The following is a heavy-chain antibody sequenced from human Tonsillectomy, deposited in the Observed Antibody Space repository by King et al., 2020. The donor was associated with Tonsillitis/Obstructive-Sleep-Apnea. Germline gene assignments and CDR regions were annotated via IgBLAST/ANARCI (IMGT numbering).Heavy chain of an antibody. D-gene: IGHD1-26*01. CDR1: GFTFSSYA. V-gene: IGHV3-30*04. Sequence: HVQLMESGGGVVQPGRSLRLSCAASGFTFSSYAMHWVRQAPGKGLEWVAVISYDGSNKYYADSVKGRFTISRDNSKNTLYLQMNSLRAEDTAVYYCARPHSGSYYNWGQGTLVTVSS. CDR2: ISYDGSNK. J-gene: IGHJ4*02. CDR3: ARPHSGSYYN.